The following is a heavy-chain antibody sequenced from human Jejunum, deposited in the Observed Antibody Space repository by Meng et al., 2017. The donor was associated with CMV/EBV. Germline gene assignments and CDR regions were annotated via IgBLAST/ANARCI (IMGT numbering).Heavy chain of an antibody. D-gene: IGHD3-10*01. J-gene: IGHJ6*02. Sequence: TFSSYSMNWVRPAPGKGLEWVSGINWNGGSSDYEDSVKGRFTISRDNAKNSLYLQMNGLRAEDTALYYCARNYRGSGSYGTHGMDVWGQGTTVTVSS. CDR1: TFSSYS. CDR3: ARNYRGSGSYGTHGMDV. CDR2: INWNGGSS. V-gene: IGHV3-20*03.